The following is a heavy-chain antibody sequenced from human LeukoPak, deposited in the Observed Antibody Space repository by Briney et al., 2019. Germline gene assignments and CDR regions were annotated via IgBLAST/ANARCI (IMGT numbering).Heavy chain of an antibody. Sequence: PSGTLSLTCTVSGGSISSSSYFWGWIRQPPGQGREWVGSIFYSGSTCYNPSLNSRVTISIDTSKNQLSLGPSSVTAADTAVYYCARQMNTVTADYWGQGTLVTVSS. CDR2: IFYSGST. D-gene: IGHD4-17*01. V-gene: IGHV4-39*01. CDR1: GGSISSSSYF. J-gene: IGHJ4*02. CDR3: ARQMNTVTADY.